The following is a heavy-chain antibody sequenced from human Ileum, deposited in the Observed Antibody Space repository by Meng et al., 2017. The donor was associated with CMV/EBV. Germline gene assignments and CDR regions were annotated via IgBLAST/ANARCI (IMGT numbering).Heavy chain of an antibody. V-gene: IGHV3-23*01. CDR3: AKELGAAAPVDY. Sequence: GESLKISCVASGFTFSTYAMTWVRQAPGKGLEWVSSIIGSGASTYYAGGSTYYADSVKGRFTISRDNSKNTLYLQMNSLRVEDTALYYCAKELGAAAPVDYWGQGTLVTVSS. D-gene: IGHD6-13*01. CDR2: IIGSGASTYYAGGST. J-gene: IGHJ4*02. CDR1: GFTFSTYA.